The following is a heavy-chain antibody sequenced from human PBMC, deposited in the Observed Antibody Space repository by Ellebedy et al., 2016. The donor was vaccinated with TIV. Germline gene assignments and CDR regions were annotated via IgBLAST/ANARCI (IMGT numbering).Heavy chain of an antibody. CDR1: GFTFSSYW. CDR3: ARVALLLGYFDY. D-gene: IGHD2-8*02. Sequence: GESLKISCAASGFTFSSYWMHWVRQAPGKGLVWVSRINSDGSSTSYADSVKGRFTISRDNAKTSLYLQMNSLRVEDTAVYYCARVALLLGYFDYWGQGTLVTVSS. V-gene: IGHV3-74*01. CDR2: INSDGSST. J-gene: IGHJ4*02.